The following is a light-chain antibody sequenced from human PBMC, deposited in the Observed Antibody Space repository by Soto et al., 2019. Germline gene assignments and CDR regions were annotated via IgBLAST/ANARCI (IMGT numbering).Light chain of an antibody. Sequence: DIVMTQSPLSLPVTPGEPASISCRSSQSLLHSNAYNYLDWYLQKPGQSPQLLIYLGSNRASGVPDRFSGSGSGTDFTLKISRGEAEDVGVYYCMQALQTPGTFGQGTKLEIK. CDR2: LGS. J-gene: IGKJ2*02. CDR1: QSLLHSNAYNY. CDR3: MQALQTPGT. V-gene: IGKV2-28*01.